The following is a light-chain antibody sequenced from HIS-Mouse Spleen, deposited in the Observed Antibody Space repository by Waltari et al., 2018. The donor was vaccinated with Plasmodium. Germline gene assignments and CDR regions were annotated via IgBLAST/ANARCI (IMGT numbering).Light chain of an antibody. CDR2: EDS. CDR3: YSTDSSGNHRV. V-gene: IGLV3-10*01. J-gene: IGLJ3*02. Sequence: SYELTQPPSVSVSPGQTASIPCPGAALPNKYASCYQQKSAQAPVLVIYEDSKRPSGIPERFSGSSSGTMATLTISGAQVEDEADYYCYSTDSSGNHRVFGGGTKLTVL. CDR1: ALPNKY.